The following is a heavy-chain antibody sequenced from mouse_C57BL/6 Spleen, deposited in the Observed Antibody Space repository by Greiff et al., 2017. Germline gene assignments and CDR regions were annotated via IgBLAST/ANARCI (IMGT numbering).Heavy chain of an antibody. CDR3: ATVGLQYYFDY. CDR2: IDTNSGGT. J-gene: IGHJ2*01. V-gene: IGHV1-72*01. D-gene: IGHD3-1*01. CDR1: GYTFTSYW. Sequence: QVQLQQPGAELVKPGASVKLSCKASGYTFTSYWMHWVKQRPGRGLEWIGRIDTNSGGTKYNEKFKSKATLTVDKPSSTAYMQLSSLTSEDSAVYYCATVGLQYYFDYWGQGTTLTVSS.